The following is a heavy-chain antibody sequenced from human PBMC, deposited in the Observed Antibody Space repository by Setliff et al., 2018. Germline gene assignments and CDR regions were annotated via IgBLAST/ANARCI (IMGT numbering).Heavy chain of an antibody. CDR2: IKQDGSEK. CDR1: GFTFSSYW. V-gene: IGHV3-7*01. CDR3: AREQQLVTPDFDY. J-gene: IGHJ4*02. D-gene: IGHD6-13*01. Sequence: GESLKISCAASGFTFSSYWMSWVRQAPGKGLEWVANIKQDGSEKYYVDSVKGRFTISRDNAKNSLYLQMNSLRAEDTAVYYCAREQQLVTPDFDYWGQGTLVTVSS.